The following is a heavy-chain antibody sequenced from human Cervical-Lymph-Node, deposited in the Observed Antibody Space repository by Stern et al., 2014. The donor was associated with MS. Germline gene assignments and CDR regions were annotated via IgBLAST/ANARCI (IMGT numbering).Heavy chain of an antibody. D-gene: IGHD4/OR15-4a*01. CDR3: ARHGPNYNSAFDY. CDR2: IYYSGST. CDR1: GGSISGDH. V-gene: IGHV4-59*08. J-gene: IGHJ4*02. Sequence: QVQLQESGPGLVKPSETLSLTCTVSGGSISGDHWSWIRQPPGKGLEWIGYIYYSGSTNYNPSLKSRVTISVDTSKNQFSLKLSSGTAADTAVYYCARHGPNYNSAFDYWGQGTLVTVSS.